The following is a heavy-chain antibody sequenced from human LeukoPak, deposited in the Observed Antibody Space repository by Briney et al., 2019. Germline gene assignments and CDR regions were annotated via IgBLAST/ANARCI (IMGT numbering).Heavy chain of an antibody. Sequence: PGRSLRLSCVASGFTFTGHSVHWVRQAPGQGLEWVAVVAHDEKTIFYADSLKGRFTVSRDNSKNTVYLQMNSLRDEDTAVYYCAREKQSGGTPFDYWGQGSLVTVSS. D-gene: IGHD1-26*01. J-gene: IGHJ4*02. CDR2: VAHDEKTI. CDR1: GFTFTGHS. CDR3: AREKQSGGTPFDY. V-gene: IGHV3-30*04.